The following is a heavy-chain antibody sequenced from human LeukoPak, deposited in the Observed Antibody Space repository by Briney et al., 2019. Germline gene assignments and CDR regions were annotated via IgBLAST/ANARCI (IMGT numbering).Heavy chain of an antibody. CDR1: GFTFSDYY. CDR3: ARDLSYYGSGIDF. V-gene: IGHV3-11*04. Sequence: GGSLRLSCAASGFTFSDYYMSWFRQAPGKGLEWVAYITSSSSTIYYADSVKGGFTISRDNAKNSLHLQINSLRAEDTAVYYCARDLSYYGSGIDFWGQGTLVTVSS. CDR2: ITSSSSTI. J-gene: IGHJ4*02. D-gene: IGHD3-10*01.